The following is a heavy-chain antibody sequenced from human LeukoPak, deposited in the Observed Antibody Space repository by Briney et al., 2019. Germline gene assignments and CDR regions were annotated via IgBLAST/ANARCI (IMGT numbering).Heavy chain of an antibody. D-gene: IGHD3-22*01. J-gene: IGHJ4*02. V-gene: IGHV3-48*04. Sequence: GGSLRLSCGASGFTFSRYSMNWVRQAPGKGLEWVSYISSSSSTIYYADSVKGRFTISRDNAKNPLYLQMNSLRAEDTAVYYCAKVAMIVVAGYFDYWGQGTLVTVSS. CDR1: GFTFSRYS. CDR2: ISSSSSTI. CDR3: AKVAMIVVAGYFDY.